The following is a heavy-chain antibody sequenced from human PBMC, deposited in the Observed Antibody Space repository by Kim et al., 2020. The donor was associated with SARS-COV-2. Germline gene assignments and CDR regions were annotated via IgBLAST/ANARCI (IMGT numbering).Heavy chain of an antibody. J-gene: IGHJ6*02. Sequence: GGSLRLSCSASGFTFSSYAMHWVRQAPGKGLEYVSAISSNGGSTYYADSVKGRFTISRDNSKNTLYLQMSSLRAEDTAVYYCVKDLGSGDAPTYYGMDVWGQGTTVTVSS. CDR2: ISSNGGST. CDR1: GFTFSSYA. V-gene: IGHV3-64D*09. D-gene: IGHD6-19*01. CDR3: VKDLGSGDAPTYYGMDV.